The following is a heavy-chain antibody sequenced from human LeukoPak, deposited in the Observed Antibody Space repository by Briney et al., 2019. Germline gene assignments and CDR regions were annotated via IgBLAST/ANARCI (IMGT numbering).Heavy chain of an antibody. CDR1: GLTFSNYW. CDR3: ARHGRHNFDY. Sequence: GGSLRLSCAASGLTFSNYWMSWVRQAPGKGLEWVANIKEDGSEKYYGDSVRGRFTISRDNAKSSLNLQKSSLRADDTAEYYCARHGRHNFDYWGQGTLVTVSS. CDR2: IKEDGSEK. D-gene: IGHD5-24*01. V-gene: IGHV3-7*01. J-gene: IGHJ4*02.